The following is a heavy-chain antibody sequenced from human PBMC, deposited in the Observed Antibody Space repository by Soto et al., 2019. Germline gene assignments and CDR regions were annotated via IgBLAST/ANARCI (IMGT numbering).Heavy chain of an antibody. V-gene: IGHV1-18*01. CDR3: AREKIHRYCSGGSCYQSIAEYFQH. J-gene: IGHJ1*01. CDR2: ISAYNGNT. D-gene: IGHD2-15*01. CDR1: GYTFTSYG. Sequence: ASVKVSCKASGYTFTSYGISWVRQAPGQGLEWMGWISAYNGNTNYAQKLQGRVTMTTDTSTSTAYMELRSLRSDDTAVYYCAREKIHRYCSGGSCYQSIAEYFQHWGQGTLVTVSS.